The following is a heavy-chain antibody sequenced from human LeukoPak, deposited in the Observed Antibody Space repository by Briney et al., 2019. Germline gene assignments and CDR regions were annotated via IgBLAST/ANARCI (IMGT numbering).Heavy chain of an antibody. Sequence: GGSLRLSCAASGFTFSSYAMSWVRHAPGKGLEWVSAISGSGGSTYYADSVKGRFTISRDNSKNTLYLQMNSLRAEDTAVYYCAKDRYSGSYLEYFDYWGQGTLVTVSS. V-gene: IGHV3-23*01. J-gene: IGHJ4*02. CDR1: GFTFSSYA. CDR3: AKDRYSGSYLEYFDY. D-gene: IGHD1-26*01. CDR2: ISGSGGST.